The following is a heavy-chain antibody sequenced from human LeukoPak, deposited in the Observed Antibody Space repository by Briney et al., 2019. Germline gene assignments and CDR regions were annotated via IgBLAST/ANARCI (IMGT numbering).Heavy chain of an antibody. J-gene: IGHJ4*02. CDR3: ARGVKKPTYYYDSSGSVY. CDR2: INHSGST. V-gene: IGHV4-34*01. CDR1: GGSFSGYY. D-gene: IGHD3-22*01. Sequence: SETLSLTCAVYGGSFSGYYWSWIRQPPGKGLEWIGEINHSGSTNYNPSLKSRVTISVDTSKNQFSLKLSSVTAADTAVYYCARGVKKPTYYYDSSGSVYWGQGTLVTASS.